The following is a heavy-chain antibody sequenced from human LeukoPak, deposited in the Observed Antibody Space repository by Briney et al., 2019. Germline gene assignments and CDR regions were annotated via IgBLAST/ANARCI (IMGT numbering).Heavy chain of an antibody. CDR3: ATGWGYSSSWYPRRPGVYFDY. CDR1: GFTFSNYA. D-gene: IGHD6-13*01. CDR2: INNSGGST. V-gene: IGHV3-23*01. J-gene: IGHJ4*02. Sequence: PGGSLRLSCAASGFTFSNYALSWVRQAPGKGLEWVSVINNSGGSTDYADSVKGRFTISRDNSKHTLYLQMNSLTDEDTAVYYCATGWGYSSSWYPRRPGVYFDYWGQGTLVTVSS.